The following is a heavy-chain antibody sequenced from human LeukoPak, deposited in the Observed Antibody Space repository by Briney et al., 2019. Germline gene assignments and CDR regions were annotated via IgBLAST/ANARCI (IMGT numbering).Heavy chain of an antibody. J-gene: IGHJ5*02. V-gene: IGHV4-39*07. CDR2: IYYSGST. Sequence: SETLSLTCTVSGGSISSSSYYWGWIRQPPGKGLEWIGSIYYSGSTYYNPSLKSRVTISVDTSKNQFSLKLSSVTAADTAVYYCARAAFPYCSSTSCQDNWFDPWGQGTLVTVSS. D-gene: IGHD2-2*01. CDR1: GGSISSSSYY. CDR3: ARAAFPYCSSTSCQDNWFDP.